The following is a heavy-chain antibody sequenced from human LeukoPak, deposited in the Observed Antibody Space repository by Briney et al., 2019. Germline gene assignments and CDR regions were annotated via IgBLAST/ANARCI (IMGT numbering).Heavy chain of an antibody. CDR2: ISYDVSNK. CDR1: GFSFSSYA. D-gene: IGHD6-19*01. J-gene: IGHJ4*02. Sequence: GGSLILSCAASGFSFSSYAIHWVRQAPGKGLEWVAVISYDVSNKYYADSVKGRFTISRDNSKNTLYLQMNRLIVEDTAVYYCASKASGWYRRAFDYWGQGTLVTVSS. CDR3: ASKASGWYRRAFDY. V-gene: IGHV3-30*04.